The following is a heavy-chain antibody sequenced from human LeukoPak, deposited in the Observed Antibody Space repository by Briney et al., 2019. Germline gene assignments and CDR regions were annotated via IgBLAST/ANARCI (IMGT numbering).Heavy chain of an antibody. CDR2: IWYDGSNK. Sequence: GRSLRLSCAASGFTFSSYGMHWVRQAPGKGLEWVAVIWYDGSNKYYADSVKGRFTISRDNSKDTLYLQMNSLRAEDTAVYYCARAGRDDYSGYYYGMDVWGQGTTVTVSS. CDR3: ARAGRDDYSGYYYGMDV. D-gene: IGHD4-11*01. CDR1: GFTFSSYG. V-gene: IGHV3-33*01. J-gene: IGHJ6*02.